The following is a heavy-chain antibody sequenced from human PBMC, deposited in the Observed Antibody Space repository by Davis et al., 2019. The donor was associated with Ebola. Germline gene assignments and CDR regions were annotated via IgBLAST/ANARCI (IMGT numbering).Heavy chain of an antibody. D-gene: IGHD3-10*01. Sequence: SETLSLTCAVYGGSFSGYYWSWIRQPPGKGLEWIGEINHSGSTNYNPSLKSRVTISVDTSKNQFSLKLSSVTAADTAAYYCARTRRGYYYYGMDVWGQGTTVTVSS. CDR1: GGSFSGYY. CDR2: INHSGST. CDR3: ARTRRGYYYYGMDV. V-gene: IGHV4-34*01. J-gene: IGHJ6*02.